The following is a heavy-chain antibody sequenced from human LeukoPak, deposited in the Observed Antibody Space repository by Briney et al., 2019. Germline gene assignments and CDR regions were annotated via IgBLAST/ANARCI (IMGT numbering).Heavy chain of an antibody. V-gene: IGHV3-11*04. J-gene: IGHJ4*02. CDR2: ISNSGDTM. D-gene: IGHD3-16*01. CDR3: ARVRGSYATDY. Sequence: GGSLRLSCAASGFTFSDYYMSWIRQAPGKGLEWVSYISNSGDTMSYADSVTGRFTISRDNAKNSLYLQMNSLRAEDAAIYYCARVRGSYATDYWGQGALVTVSS. CDR1: GFTFSDYY.